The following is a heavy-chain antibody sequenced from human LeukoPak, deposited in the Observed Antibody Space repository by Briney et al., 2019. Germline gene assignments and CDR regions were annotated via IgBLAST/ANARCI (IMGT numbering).Heavy chain of an antibody. CDR3: ASGIAAAGRWVWFDP. J-gene: IGHJ5*02. D-gene: IGHD6-13*01. CDR1: GGSISSSSYY. Sequence: PSETLSLTCTVSGGSISSSSYYWGWIRQPPGKGLEWIGTIYYSGSTYYNPSLKSRVTISVDTSKNQFSLKLSSVTAADTAVYYSASGIAAAGRWVWFDPWGQGTLVTVSS. V-gene: IGHV4-39*01. CDR2: IYYSGST.